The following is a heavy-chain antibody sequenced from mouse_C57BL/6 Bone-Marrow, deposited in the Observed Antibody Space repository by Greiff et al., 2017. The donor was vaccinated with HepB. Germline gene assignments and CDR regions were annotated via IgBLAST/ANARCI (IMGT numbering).Heavy chain of an antibody. Sequence: VQLQQSGAELVKPGASVKISCKASGYAFSSYWMNWVKQRPGKGLEWIGQIYPGDGDTNYNGKFKGKATLTADKSSSTAYMQLSSLTSEDSAVYFCARSTAQAPYAMDYWGQGTSVTVSS. CDR3: ARSTAQAPYAMDY. CDR1: GYAFSSYW. J-gene: IGHJ4*01. D-gene: IGHD3-2*02. CDR2: IYPGDGDT. V-gene: IGHV1-80*01.